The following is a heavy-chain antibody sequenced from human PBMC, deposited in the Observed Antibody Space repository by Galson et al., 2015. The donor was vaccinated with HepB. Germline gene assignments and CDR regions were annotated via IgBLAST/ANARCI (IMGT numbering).Heavy chain of an antibody. D-gene: IGHD3-3*01. CDR2: ISSSGSTI. Sequence: SMRPAGEAEGCTVSYYYMSWIRQAPGKGLDWVSYISSSGSTIYYADSVKGRFTISRDNAKNSLYLQMNSLRAEDTAVYYCARVLNERYYDFWSGYYNDCYYYYMDVWGKGTTVTVSS. CDR1: GCTVSYYY. CDR3: ARVLNERYYDFWSGYYNDCYYYYMDV. J-gene: IGHJ6*03. V-gene: IGHV3-11*01.